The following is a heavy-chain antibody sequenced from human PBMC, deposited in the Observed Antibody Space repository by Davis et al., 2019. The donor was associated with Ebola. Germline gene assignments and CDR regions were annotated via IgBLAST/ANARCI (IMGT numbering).Heavy chain of an antibody. CDR3: ARVETTVTTGWFEH. CDR1: GGSTSSSNW. D-gene: IGHD4-17*01. CDR2: IYPSGST. Sequence: SETLSPTCHLPGGSTSSSNWWSWVRQPPGQGLEWFGAIYPSGSTNYNPSLKSRVTISVDKSKNQFSLKLSSVTAADTAVYYCARVETTVTTGWFEHWGQGTLVTVSS. V-gene: IGHV4-4*02. J-gene: IGHJ5*02.